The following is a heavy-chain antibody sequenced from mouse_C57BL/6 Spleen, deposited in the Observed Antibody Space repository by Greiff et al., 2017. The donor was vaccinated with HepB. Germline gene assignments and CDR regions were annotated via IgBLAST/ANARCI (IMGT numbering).Heavy chain of an antibody. CDR1: GYAFSSYW. CDR2: IYPGDGDT. J-gene: IGHJ2*01. Sequence: QVQLKESGAELVKPGASVKISCKASGYAFSSYWMNWVKQRPGKGLEWIGQIYPGDGDTNYNGKFKGKATLTADKSSSTAYMQRSSLTSEDSAVYFCARRDYYGSSPYFDYWGQGTTLTVSS. V-gene: IGHV1-80*01. D-gene: IGHD1-1*01. CDR3: ARRDYYGSSPYFDY.